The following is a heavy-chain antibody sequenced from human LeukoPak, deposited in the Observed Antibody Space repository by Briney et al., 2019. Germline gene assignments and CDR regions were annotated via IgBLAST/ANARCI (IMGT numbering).Heavy chain of an antibody. CDR2: ISGSGGST. J-gene: IGHJ3*02. CDR1: GFTFSSYA. D-gene: IGHD3-22*01. CDR3: AKDLGTMIVVVITPNDDFDI. Sequence: GGSLRLSCEASGFTFSSYAMSWVRQAPGKGLEWVSAISGSGGSTYYADSVKGRFTISRDNSKSTRYLQMNSLRAEDTAVYYCAKDLGTMIVVVITPNDDFDIWGQGTMVTVSS. V-gene: IGHV3-23*01.